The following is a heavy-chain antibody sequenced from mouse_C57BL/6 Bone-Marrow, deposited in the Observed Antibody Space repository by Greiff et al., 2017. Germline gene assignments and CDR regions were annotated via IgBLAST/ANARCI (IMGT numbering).Heavy chain of an antibody. D-gene: IGHD2-4*01. J-gene: IGHJ1*03. CDR2: ISNLAYSI. CDR3: ARHNYDYDVGYVDV. Sequence: EVQGVESGGGLVQPGGSLKLSCAASGFTFSDYGMAWVRQAPRKGPEWVAFISNLAYSIYYADTVTGRFTISRENAKNTLYLEMSSLRSEDTAMYYCARHNYDYDVGYVDVGGTRTTVTVSS. CDR1: GFTFSDYG. V-gene: IGHV5-15*01.